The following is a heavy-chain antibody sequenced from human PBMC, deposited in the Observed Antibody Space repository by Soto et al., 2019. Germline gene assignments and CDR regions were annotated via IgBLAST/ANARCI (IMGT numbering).Heavy chain of an antibody. Sequence: SETLSLTCAVYGGSFSGYDWSWIRQRPGKGLEWIGLINHSGSANYNRSLKVRVTISVDTSKNQFSLKRSSVTAAHTAVYYCARSGVLRSLERPCPLDPWAQRTLVPVSS. D-gene: IGHD3-3*01. CDR2: INHSGSA. V-gene: IGHV4-34*01. J-gene: IGHJ5*02. CDR1: GGSFSGYD. CDR3: ARSGVLRSLERPCPLDP.